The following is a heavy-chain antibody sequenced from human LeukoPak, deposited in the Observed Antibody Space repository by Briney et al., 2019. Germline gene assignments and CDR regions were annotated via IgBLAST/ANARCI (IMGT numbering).Heavy chain of an antibody. V-gene: IGHV4-39*01. CDR3: ARHSRTVVNRWNAFDI. J-gene: IGHJ3*02. Sequence: SETLSLTCTVSGGSISSSSYYWGWIRQPPGKGLEWIGSIYYSGSTYYNPSLKSRVTISVDTSKNQFSLKLSSVTATDTAVYYCARHSRTVVNRWNAFDIWGQGTIVTVSS. D-gene: IGHD4-23*01. CDR1: GGSISSSSYY. CDR2: IYYSGST.